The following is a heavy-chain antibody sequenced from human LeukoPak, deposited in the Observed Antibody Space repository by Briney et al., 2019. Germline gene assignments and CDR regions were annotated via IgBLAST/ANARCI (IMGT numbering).Heavy chain of an antibody. CDR2: IYTSGST. J-gene: IGHJ4*02. D-gene: IGHD7-27*01. Sequence: SETLSLTCTVSGGSISSYYWSWIRQPPGKGLEWIGYIYTSGSTNYNPSLKSRVTISVDTSKYQFSLKVSSVTAADTAVYYCATVELGGPLDYWGQGTLVTVYS. V-gene: IGHV4-4*09. CDR3: ATVELGGPLDY. CDR1: GGSISSYY.